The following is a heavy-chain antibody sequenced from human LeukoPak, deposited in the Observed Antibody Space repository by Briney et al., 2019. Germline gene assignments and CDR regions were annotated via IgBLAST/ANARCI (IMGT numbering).Heavy chain of an antibody. CDR3: ARQDSYGQFDY. Sequence: GESLKISCKGSGYSFAFYWIGWVRQMPGNGLEWMGIIHPGDSDTRYSPSFQGRVTISVDKSISTAYLQWSSLKASDTAMYYCARQDSYGQFDYWGQGTLVTVSS. J-gene: IGHJ4*02. CDR1: GYSFAFYW. CDR2: IHPGDSDT. D-gene: IGHD5-18*01. V-gene: IGHV5-51*01.